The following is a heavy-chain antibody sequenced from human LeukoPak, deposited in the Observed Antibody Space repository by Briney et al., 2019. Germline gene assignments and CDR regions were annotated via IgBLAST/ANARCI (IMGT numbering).Heavy chain of an antibody. Sequence: PGGSLRLSCAASGFTFSSYAMSWVRQAPGKGLEWVSAISGSGGSTYYADSVKGRFTISRDNSKNTLYLQMNSLRAEDTAVYYCAKEPTHQWLVTPLHSDYWGQGTLVTVSS. V-gene: IGHV3-23*01. D-gene: IGHD6-19*01. J-gene: IGHJ4*02. CDR2: ISGSGGST. CDR1: GFTFSSYA. CDR3: AKEPTHQWLVTPLHSDY.